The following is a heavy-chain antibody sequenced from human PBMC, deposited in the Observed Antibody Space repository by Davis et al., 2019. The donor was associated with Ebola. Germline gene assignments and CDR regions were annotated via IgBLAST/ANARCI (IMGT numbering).Heavy chain of an antibody. CDR1: GFTFSDYY. Sequence: PGGSLRLSCAASGFTFSDYYMSWIRQAPGKGLEWVSSISSSSSYIYYADSVKGRFTISRDNAKNSLYLQMNSLRDEDTAVYYCARDSIVGATPDYWGQGTLVTVSS. V-gene: IGHV3-11*06. J-gene: IGHJ4*02. CDR2: ISSSSSYI. CDR3: ARDSIVGATPDY. D-gene: IGHD1-26*01.